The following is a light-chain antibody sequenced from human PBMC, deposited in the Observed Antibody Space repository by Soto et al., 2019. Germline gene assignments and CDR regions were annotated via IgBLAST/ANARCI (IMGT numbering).Light chain of an antibody. V-gene: IGKV3-15*01. Sequence: EIVMTQSPATLSVSPGERATLSCRASQSVRSNLAWYQQKPGQAPKLLIYGASTRATGIPARFSGSGSGTEFTLTISSLQSEDFAVYYCQHYGNTCYTFGQGTKLEIK. CDR1: QSVRSN. CDR3: QHYGNTCYT. J-gene: IGKJ2*01. CDR2: GAS.